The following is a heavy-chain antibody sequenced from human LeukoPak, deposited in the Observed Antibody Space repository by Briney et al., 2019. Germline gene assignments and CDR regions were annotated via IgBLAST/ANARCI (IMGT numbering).Heavy chain of an antibody. Sequence: GGSLRLSCAASGFTFDDYGMSWVRQAPGKGLEWVSGINWNGGSTGYADSVKGRFTISRDNAKNSLYLRMNSLRAEDTALYHCAREWRGVPARYYYYMDVWGKGTTVTVSS. CDR3: AREWRGVPARYYYYMDV. D-gene: IGHD2-2*01. CDR2: INWNGGST. J-gene: IGHJ6*03. V-gene: IGHV3-20*01. CDR1: GFTFDDYG.